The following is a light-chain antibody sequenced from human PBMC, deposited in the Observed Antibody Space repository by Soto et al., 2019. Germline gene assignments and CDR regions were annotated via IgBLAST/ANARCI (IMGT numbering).Light chain of an antibody. Sequence: EIVMTQSPATLSVSPGERVTLSCRASQNINRNLAWFQQKPGQAPRPLIYDASTRATDIPARISGSGSGTEFTLTISSLQSEDFAVYFCLQYDNWPPYTFGQGTKLQIK. CDR1: QNINRN. V-gene: IGKV3-15*01. CDR3: LQYDNWPPYT. J-gene: IGKJ2*01. CDR2: DAS.